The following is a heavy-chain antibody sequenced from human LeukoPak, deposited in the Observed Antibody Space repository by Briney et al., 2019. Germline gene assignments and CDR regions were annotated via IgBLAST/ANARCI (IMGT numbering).Heavy chain of an antibody. CDR3: ARSIVVSVNYFYYGMDV. D-gene: IGHD3-22*01. Sequence: PSETLSLTCTVCGGSISSYYWNWIRQRPGKGLEWIGYIYYSGSTNYNPSLKSRVTISVDTSKNQFSLKLSSVTAADTAVYYCARSIVVSVNYFYYGMDVWGQGTTVTV. V-gene: IGHV4-59*08. J-gene: IGHJ6*02. CDR2: IYYSGST. CDR1: GGSISSYY.